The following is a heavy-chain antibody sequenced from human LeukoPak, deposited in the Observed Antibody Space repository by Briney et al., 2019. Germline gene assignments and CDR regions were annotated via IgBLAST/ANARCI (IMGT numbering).Heavy chain of an antibody. Sequence: GGSLRLSCAASGSTFSSYWMHWVRHAPGKGLVWVSRINTDGSSISYGDFVKGRFTISRANAKNTLYLQMNSLRAEDTAVYYCARGDGGSYGGRFDHWGQGTLVTVSS. V-gene: IGHV3-74*01. J-gene: IGHJ4*02. D-gene: IGHD1-26*01. CDR3: ARGDGGSYGGRFDH. CDR1: GSTFSSYW. CDR2: INTDGSSI.